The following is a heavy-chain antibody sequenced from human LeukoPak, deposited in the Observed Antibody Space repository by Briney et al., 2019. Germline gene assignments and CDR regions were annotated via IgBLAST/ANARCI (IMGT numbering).Heavy chain of an antibody. V-gene: IGHV4-34*01. Sequence: PSETLSLTCAVDGGTFTGYYWSWIRQPPGKGLEWIGEIHHSGNTNCNPSLKSRVTISIDTSKNQFSLNLTSVTAADTAVYYCARGVYYFDRNGPDYWGQGTLVTV. J-gene: IGHJ4*02. CDR3: ARGVYYFDRNGPDY. CDR2: IHHSGNT. D-gene: IGHD3-22*01. CDR1: GGTFTGYY.